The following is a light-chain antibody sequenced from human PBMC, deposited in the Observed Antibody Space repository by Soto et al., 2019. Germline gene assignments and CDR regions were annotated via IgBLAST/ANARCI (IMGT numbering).Light chain of an antibody. Sequence: QSVLTQPPSASGTPGQRIIISCSGSSSNIGSHNVYWYQHLPQTAPRLLIHRNDQRPSGVPDRFSASKSGTSVSLAIAGLRYEDEGDYYCATWDYGLNGHVFGTGTKLTVL. CDR2: RND. CDR3: ATWDYGLNGHV. J-gene: IGLJ1*01. V-gene: IGLV1-47*01. CDR1: SSNIGSHN.